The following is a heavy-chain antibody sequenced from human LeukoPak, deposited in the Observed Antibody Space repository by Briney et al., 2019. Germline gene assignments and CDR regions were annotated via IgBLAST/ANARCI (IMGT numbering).Heavy chain of an antibody. D-gene: IGHD3-22*01. CDR3: ARSRNYYDSSGYYLDAFDI. J-gene: IGHJ3*02. Sequence: SETLSLTCAVYGGSFSNYYWNWIRQPPGKGLEWIGEINHSGSTNYNPSLKSRVTISVDTSKNQFSLKLTSVTAADTAVYYCARSRNYYDSSGYYLDAFDIWGQGTMVTVSS. CDR1: GGSFSNYY. CDR2: INHSGST. V-gene: IGHV4-34*01.